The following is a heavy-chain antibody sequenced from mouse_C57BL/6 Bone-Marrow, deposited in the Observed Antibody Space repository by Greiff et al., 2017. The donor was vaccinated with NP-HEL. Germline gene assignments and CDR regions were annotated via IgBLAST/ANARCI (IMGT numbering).Heavy chain of an antibody. Sequence: EVKLVESGAELVRPGASVKLSCTASGFNIKDDYMHGVKRRPEQGRGGIGWIDPENGDTEYASKFQGKATITADTSSNTAYLQLSSLTSEDTAVYYCTPYDYGGWFAYWGQGTLVTVSA. CDR3: TPYDYGGWFAY. J-gene: IGHJ3*01. CDR1: GFNIKDDY. CDR2: IDPENGDT. D-gene: IGHD2-4*01. V-gene: IGHV14-4*01.